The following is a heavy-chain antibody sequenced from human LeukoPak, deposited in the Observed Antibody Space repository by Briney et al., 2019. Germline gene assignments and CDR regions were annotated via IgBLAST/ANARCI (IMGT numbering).Heavy chain of an antibody. V-gene: IGHV4-4*02. D-gene: IGHD2-15*01. CDR2: IYHSGST. J-gene: IGHJ3*02. CDR1: GGSISSSNW. Sequence: SETLSPTCSVSGGSISSSNWWSWVRQPPGKGLEWIGEIYHSGSTNYNPSLKSRVTISVDKSKNQFSLKLSSVTAADTAVYYCARDRKGRGAFDIWSQARMVTVSS. CDR3: ARDRKGRGAFDI.